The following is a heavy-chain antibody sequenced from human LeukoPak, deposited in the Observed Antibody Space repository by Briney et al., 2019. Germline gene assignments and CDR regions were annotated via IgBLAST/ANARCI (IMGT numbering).Heavy chain of an antibody. D-gene: IGHD6-13*01. CDR3: ARSGISWFYYDY. J-gene: IGHJ4*02. V-gene: IGHV3-30*12. CDR1: GFTFSSYG. CDR2: MSYDGSNK. Sequence: GGSLRLSCAASGFTFSSYGMHWVRQAPGKGLEWVAVMSYDGSNKYYADSVKGRFTISRDNSKNTLYLQMNSLRAEDTAVYYCARSGISWFYYDYWGQGSLVTASS.